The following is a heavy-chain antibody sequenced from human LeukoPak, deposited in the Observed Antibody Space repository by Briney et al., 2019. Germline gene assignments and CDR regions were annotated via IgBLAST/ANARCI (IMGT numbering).Heavy chain of an antibody. Sequence: GGSLRLSCTVSGYTVSSNSMSWVRQAPGKGLEWVSFIYSDNTHYSDSVKGRFTISRDNSKNTLYLQMNSLRAEDTAVYYCARRAGAYSHPYDYWGQGTLVTVSS. J-gene: IGHJ4*02. D-gene: IGHD4/OR15-4a*01. V-gene: IGHV3-53*01. CDR1: GYTVSSNS. CDR2: IYSDNT. CDR3: ARRAGAYSHPYDY.